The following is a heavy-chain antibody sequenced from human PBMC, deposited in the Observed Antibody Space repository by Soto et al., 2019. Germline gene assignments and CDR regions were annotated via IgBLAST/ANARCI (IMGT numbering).Heavy chain of an antibody. CDR2: IDWDEDR. D-gene: IGHD3-22*01. J-gene: IGHJ4*02. V-gene: IGHV2-70*04. CDR3: ARMRSDYDSSGLDY. CDR1: GFSLSTSGMR. Sequence: SGPTLVNPTETLTLTCTFSGFSLSTSGMRVSWIRQAPGKAREWLARIDWDEDRFYSTSLKTRLTISKDTSKNQVVLTMTKMDPVDTATYYCARMRSDYDSSGLDYWGQGILVTVSS.